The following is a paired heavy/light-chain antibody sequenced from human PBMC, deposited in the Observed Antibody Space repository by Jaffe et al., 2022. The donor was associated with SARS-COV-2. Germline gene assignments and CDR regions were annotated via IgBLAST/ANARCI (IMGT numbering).Heavy chain of an antibody. V-gene: IGHV3-11*01. CDR3: ARGGYSSRTHYFDY. J-gene: IGHJ4*02. CDR1: GFTFSDYY. CDR2: ISSSGSTI. Sequence: QVQLVESGGGLVKPGGSLRLSCAASGFTFSDYYMSWIRQAPGKGLEWVSYISSSGSTIYYADSVKGRFTISRDNAKNSLYLQMNSLRAEDTAVYYCARGGYSSRTHYFDYWGQGTLVTVSS. D-gene: IGHD5-18*01.
Light chain of an antibody. J-gene: IGKJ1*01. CDR2: KAS. V-gene: IGKV1-5*03. Sequence: DIQMTQSPSTLSASVGDRVTITCRASQSISSWLAWYQQKPGKAPKLLIYKASSLESGVPSRFSGSGSGTEFTLTISSLQPDDFATYYCQQYNSYSATFGQGTKVEIK. CDR1: QSISSW. CDR3: QQYNSYSAT.